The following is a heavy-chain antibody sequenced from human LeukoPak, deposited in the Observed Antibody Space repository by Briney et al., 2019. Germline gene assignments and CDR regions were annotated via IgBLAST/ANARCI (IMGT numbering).Heavy chain of an antibody. Sequence: GGSLRLSCAASGFTFSTYNMNWARQAPGKGLEWVSSITSSSSYIYYADSVKGRFTISRDNAKNSLYLQMNSLRAEDTAVYYCAREDSYAITGYCSGGSCLRGGYFDYWGQGTLVTVSS. V-gene: IGHV3-21*01. CDR3: AREDSYAITGYCSGGSCLRGGYFDY. D-gene: IGHD2-15*01. CDR2: ITSSSSYI. J-gene: IGHJ4*02. CDR1: GFTFSTYN.